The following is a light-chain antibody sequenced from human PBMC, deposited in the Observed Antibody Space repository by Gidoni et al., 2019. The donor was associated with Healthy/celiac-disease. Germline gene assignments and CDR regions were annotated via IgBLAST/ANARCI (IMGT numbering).Light chain of an antibody. CDR1: QSVSSSY. J-gene: IGKJ3*01. CDR3: QKYGSSPPFT. CDR2: GAS. Sequence: EIVLTQSPGTLSLSPRERATLSCRASQSVSSSYLAWYQQKPGQAPRLLIYGASSRATGIPDRFSGSGSWTDFTLTISRLESVDFAVYYCQKYGSSPPFTFGPGTKVDIK. V-gene: IGKV3-20*01.